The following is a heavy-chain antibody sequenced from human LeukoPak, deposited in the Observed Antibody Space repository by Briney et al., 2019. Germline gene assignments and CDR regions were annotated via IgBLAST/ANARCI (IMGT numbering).Heavy chain of an antibody. CDR1: GFIFSDYY. D-gene: IGHD3-10*01. Sequence: PGGSLRLSCAASGFIFSDYYMSWIRQAPGKGLEWVSYIRTSSSLISYADSVRGRFTISRDDAKKSVYLQMHSLRADDTAVYYCAREGSLGWGQGTMVTVSS. CDR2: IRTSSSLI. J-gene: IGHJ3*01. V-gene: IGHV3-11*04. CDR3: AREGSLG.